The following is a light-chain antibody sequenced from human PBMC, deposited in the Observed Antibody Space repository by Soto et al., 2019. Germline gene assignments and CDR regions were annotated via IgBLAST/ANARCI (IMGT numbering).Light chain of an antibody. CDR2: EGI. CDR3: CSYAGSSTWV. Sequence: QSVLTQPASVSGSPGQSITISCTGITSDVGSYNLVSWYQQNPGKAPKLMIYEGIKRPSGVSNRFSGSKSGNTASLTISGLQAEDEADYYCCSYAGSSTWVFGGGTKVTVL. V-gene: IGLV2-23*01. J-gene: IGLJ3*02. CDR1: TSDVGSYNL.